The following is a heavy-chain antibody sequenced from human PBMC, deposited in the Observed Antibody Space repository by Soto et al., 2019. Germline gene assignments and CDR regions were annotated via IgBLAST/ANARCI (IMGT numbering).Heavy chain of an antibody. CDR1: GFTFSSYA. J-gene: IGHJ4*02. V-gene: IGHV3-23*01. D-gene: IGHD6-19*01. CDR3: AKERLGIAVAGTPTDY. Sequence: EVQLLESGGGLVQPGGSLRLSCAASGFTFSSYAMSWVRQAPGKGLEWVSAISGSGGSTYYADSVKGRFTISRDNSKNTLYLQMNSMRAEDTAVYYCAKERLGIAVAGTPTDYWGQGTLVTVSS. CDR2: ISGSGGST.